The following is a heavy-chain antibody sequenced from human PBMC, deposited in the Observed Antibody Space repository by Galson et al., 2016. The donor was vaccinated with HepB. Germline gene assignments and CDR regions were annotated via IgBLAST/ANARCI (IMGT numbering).Heavy chain of an antibody. CDR1: GYTFTGYY. CDR2: INPYNGGT. CDR3: ARALHSTWPRAEYFHH. V-gene: IGHV1-2*02. D-gene: IGHD6-13*01. J-gene: IGHJ1*01. Sequence: SVKVSCKASGYTFTGYYMHWVRQAPGQGLEWMGWINPYNGGTNTAQKFQGRVTMTTDTSITTVYMEVSSLRSEDTAVYYCARALHSTWPRAEYFHHWGQGTLVSVS.